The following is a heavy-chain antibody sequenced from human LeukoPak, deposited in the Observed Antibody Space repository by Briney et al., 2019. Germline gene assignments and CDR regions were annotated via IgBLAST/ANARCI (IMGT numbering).Heavy chain of an antibody. Sequence: GASVKVSCKASGGTFSSYAISWVRQAPGQGLEWMGRIIPILGIANYAQKFQGRVTITADKSTSTAYMELSSLRSEDTAVYYCARSMVVAATDYYYGMDVWGQGTTVTVSS. J-gene: IGHJ6*02. CDR3: ARSMVVAATDYYYGMDV. CDR1: GGTFSSYA. V-gene: IGHV1-69*04. CDR2: IIPILGIA. D-gene: IGHD2-15*01.